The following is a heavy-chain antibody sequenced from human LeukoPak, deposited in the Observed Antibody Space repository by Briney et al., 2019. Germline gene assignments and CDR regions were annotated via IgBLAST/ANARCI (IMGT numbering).Heavy chain of an antibody. Sequence: GGSLRLSCAAPGVTFSNYAMHWVRQSPGKGLEWVAVISNDGSDKHHADFVKGRFTVSRDNSKHTVYLQMDRLRVEDTAIYYCVREGTYFFASGSFQGYYFDNWGQGTLVTVSS. CDR1: GVTFSNYA. V-gene: IGHV3-30*03. D-gene: IGHD3-10*01. J-gene: IGHJ4*02. CDR3: VREGTYFFASGSFQGYYFDN. CDR2: ISNDGSDK.